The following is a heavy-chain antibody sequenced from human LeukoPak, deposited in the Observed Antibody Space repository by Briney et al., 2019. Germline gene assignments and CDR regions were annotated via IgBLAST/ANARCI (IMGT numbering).Heavy chain of an antibody. Sequence: GGSLRLSCAASGFTFDDYAMHWVRQAPGKGLEWVSLISWDGGSTYYADSVKGRFTISRDNSKNSLYLQMNSLRAEDTALYYCVARATTAHFDYWGQGTLVTVSS. CDR3: VARATTAHFDY. J-gene: IGHJ4*02. CDR1: GFTFDDYA. V-gene: IGHV3-43D*03. D-gene: IGHD1-26*01. CDR2: ISWDGGST.